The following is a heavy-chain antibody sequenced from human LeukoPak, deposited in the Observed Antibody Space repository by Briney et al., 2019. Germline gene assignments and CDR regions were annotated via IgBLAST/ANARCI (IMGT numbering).Heavy chain of an antibody. CDR2: ISGSGGST. D-gene: IGHD3-9*01. CDR1: GFTFSSYA. V-gene: IGHV3-23*01. Sequence: GGSLRLSSAASGFTFSSYAMSWLRQAPGKGLEWFSTISGSGGSTYYADSVKGRFTISRDNSKNTLYLQMNSLRAEDTAVYYCAKHPYDILTGYYISYYFDYWGQGTLVTVSS. J-gene: IGHJ4*02. CDR3: AKHPYDILTGYYISYYFDY.